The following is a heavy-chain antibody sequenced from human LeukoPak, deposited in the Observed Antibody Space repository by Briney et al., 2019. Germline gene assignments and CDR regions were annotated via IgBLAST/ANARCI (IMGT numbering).Heavy chain of an antibody. Sequence: GRFLRLSCGASGFTFSSYGMHWVRQAPGKGLEWVAVISYDGSNKYYADSVKGRFTISRDNSKNTLYLQMNSLRAEDTAVYYCAKAKTNWEVDYWGQGTLVTVSS. D-gene: IGHD7-27*01. CDR3: AKAKTNWEVDY. J-gene: IGHJ4*02. CDR2: ISYDGSNK. V-gene: IGHV3-30*18. CDR1: GFTFSSYG.